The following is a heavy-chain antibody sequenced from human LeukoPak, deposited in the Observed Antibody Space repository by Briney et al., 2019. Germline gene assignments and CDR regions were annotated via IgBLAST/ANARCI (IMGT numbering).Heavy chain of an antibody. Sequence: GGSLRLSCAASGFTFSSYWMTWVRQAPGKGLEWVANIKQDGSEKLYVDSVKGRFAISRDNAKNSLYLQMNSLRVEDTAVYYCANIRGGWGQGTLVTVSS. CDR1: GFTFSSYW. J-gene: IGHJ4*02. CDR2: IKQDGSEK. V-gene: IGHV3-7*03. CDR3: ANIRGG. D-gene: IGHD3-16*01.